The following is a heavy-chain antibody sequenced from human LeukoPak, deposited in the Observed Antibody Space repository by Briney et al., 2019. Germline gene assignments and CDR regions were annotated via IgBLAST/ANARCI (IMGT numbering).Heavy chain of an antibody. CDR2: IIPIFGTA. CDR3: ARLSRLGRGYYYFDY. D-gene: IGHD5-18*01. CDR1: GGTFSSYA. J-gene: IGHJ4*02. Sequence: SVKVSCKASGGTFSSYAISWVRQAPGQGLEWMGGIIPIFGTANYAQKFQGRVTITADKSTSTAYMELSSLRSEDTAVYYCARLSRLGRGYYYFDYWGQGTLVTVSS. V-gene: IGHV1-69*06.